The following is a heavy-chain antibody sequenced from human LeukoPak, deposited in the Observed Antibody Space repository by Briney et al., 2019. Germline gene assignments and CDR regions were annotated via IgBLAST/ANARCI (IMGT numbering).Heavy chain of an antibody. CDR2: IIGGSGAST. V-gene: IGHV3-23*01. Sequence: GGSLRLPCVASGFTFSSDAMTWVRQAPGKGLEWVAGIIGGSGASTYYADSAKGRFTVSRDNSRNTVYLQMNRLRAEDTALYYCAKDWHFDLWGRGTLVTVSS. CDR3: AKDWHFDL. CDR1: GFTFSSDA. J-gene: IGHJ2*01.